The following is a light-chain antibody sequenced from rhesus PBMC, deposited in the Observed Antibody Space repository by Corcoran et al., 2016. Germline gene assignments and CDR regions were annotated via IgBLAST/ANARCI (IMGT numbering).Light chain of an antibody. CDR1: SNDIGAYKF. V-gene: IGLV2-32*02. J-gene: IGLJ6*01. Sequence: QSALTQPRSVSGSPGQSLTISCTGTSNDIGAYKFVSWYQQHPDTAPKVLIYEVNKRAFGVSARFSGAKSGNTASLTISGLQAEDEAVYECSSFAANNSCVFGSGTKLTVL. CDR2: EVN. CDR3: SSFAANNSCV.